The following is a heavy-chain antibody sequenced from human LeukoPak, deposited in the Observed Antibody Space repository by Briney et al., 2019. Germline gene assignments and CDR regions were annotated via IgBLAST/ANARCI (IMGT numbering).Heavy chain of an antibody. J-gene: IGHJ5*02. CDR3: ARHLLDGSGTP. V-gene: IGHV4-59*08. CDR1: GGSISSYY. Sequence: KPSETLSLTCTVSGGSISSYYWSWIRQPPGKGLEWIGYIYYSGSTNYNPSLKSRVTISVDTSKNQFSLKLSSVTAADTAVYYCARHLLDGSGTPWGQGTLVTVSS. CDR2: IYYSGST. D-gene: IGHD3-10*01.